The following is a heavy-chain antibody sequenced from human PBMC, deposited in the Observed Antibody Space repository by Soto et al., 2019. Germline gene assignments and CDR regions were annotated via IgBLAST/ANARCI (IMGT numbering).Heavy chain of an antibody. CDR1: GGSISSSSYY. CDR2: IYYSGST. CDR3: ARQNGSPGDYYYGMDV. V-gene: IGHV4-39*01. J-gene: IGHJ6*02. D-gene: IGHD1-26*01. Sequence: PSLTCTVSGGSISSSSYYWGWIRQPPGKGLEWIGSIYYSGSTYYNPSLKSRVTISVDTSKNQFPLKLSSVTAADTAVYYCARQNGSPGDYYYGMDVWGQGTTVTVSS.